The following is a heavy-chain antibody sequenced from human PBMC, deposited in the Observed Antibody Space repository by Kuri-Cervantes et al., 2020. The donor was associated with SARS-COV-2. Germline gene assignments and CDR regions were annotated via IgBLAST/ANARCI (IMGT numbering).Heavy chain of an antibody. CDR2: MNPNSGNT. V-gene: IGHV1-8*02. CDR1: GYTFTSYD. Sequence: ASVKVSCKASGYTFTSYDINWVRQATGQGLEWMGWMNPNSGNTGYAQKFQGRVTMTRNTSISTAYMELSSLRSEDTAVYYCARARLYYYGSPGLGWFDPWGQGTLVTVSS. CDR3: ARARLYYYGSPGLGWFDP. J-gene: IGHJ5*02. D-gene: IGHD3-10*01.